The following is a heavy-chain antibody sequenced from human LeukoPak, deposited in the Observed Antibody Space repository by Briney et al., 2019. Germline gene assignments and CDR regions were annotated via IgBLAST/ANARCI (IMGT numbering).Heavy chain of an antibody. V-gene: IGHV3-11*06. Sequence: PGGSLRLSCAASGFTFSDYYMSWLRQAPGKGLEWVSYISSSSSYTNYADSVKGRFTISRDNAKNSLYLQMDSLRAEDTAVYYCARDRDSSSWYGGVWFDPWGQGTLVTVSS. CDR3: ARDRDSSSWYGGVWFDP. J-gene: IGHJ5*02. D-gene: IGHD6-13*01. CDR2: ISSSSSYT. CDR1: GFTFSDYY.